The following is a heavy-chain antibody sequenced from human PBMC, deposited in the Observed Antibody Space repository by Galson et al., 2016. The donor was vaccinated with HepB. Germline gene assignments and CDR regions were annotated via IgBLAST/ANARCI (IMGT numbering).Heavy chain of an antibody. J-gene: IGHJ4*02. D-gene: IGHD4-17*01. V-gene: IGHV3-49*03. CDR1: GFTFGAYP. CDR2: IRSKAYGGTT. Sequence: SLRLSCAASGFTFGAYPMSWFRQAPGKGLEWVGFIRSKAYGGTTEYAASVKGRFTISRDDSKSIAYLQMNSLKTEDTAVYYCSRGPVYGDYNWFDYWGQGTLVTVSS. CDR3: SRGPVYGDYNWFDY.